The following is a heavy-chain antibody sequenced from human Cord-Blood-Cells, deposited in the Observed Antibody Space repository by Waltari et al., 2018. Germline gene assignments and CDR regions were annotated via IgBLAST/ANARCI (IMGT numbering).Heavy chain of an antibody. CDR1: GGTFSSYP. V-gene: IGHV1-69*12. CDR3: GCGATIVNCFDY. D-gene: IGHD5-12*01. Sequence: QVQLVQSGAAVKKPGSSAKVSCKASGGTFSSYPISGVRQAPGQGLEWMGGIIPIFGTANYAQKFQGRVTITADESTSTAYMELSSLRSEDTAVYYCGCGATIVNCFDYWGQGTLVTVSS. J-gene: IGHJ4*02. CDR2: IIPIFGTA.